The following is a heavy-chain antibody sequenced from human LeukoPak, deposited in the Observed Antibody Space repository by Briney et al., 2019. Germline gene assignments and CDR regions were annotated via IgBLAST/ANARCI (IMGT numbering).Heavy chain of an antibody. Sequence: PSETLSLTCTVSGGSISSYYWSWIRQPPGKGLEWIGYMYYSGRTNYNPSLKSRVAISINTSKNQFSLRLSSVTAADTAVYYCARGSDCGDYWGQGTLVTVSS. D-gene: IGHD2-21*02. CDR1: GGSISSYY. CDR2: MYYSGRT. V-gene: IGHV4-59*01. J-gene: IGHJ4*02. CDR3: ARGSDCGDY.